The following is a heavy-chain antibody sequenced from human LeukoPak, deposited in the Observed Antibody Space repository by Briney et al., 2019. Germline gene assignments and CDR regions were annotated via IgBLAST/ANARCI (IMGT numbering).Heavy chain of an antibody. CDR3: ATMIVGNWFDP. Sequence: PSETLSLTCTVSGGSISSYYWSWIRQPPGKGLEWIGYIYYSGSTNYNPSLKSRVTISVDTSKNQFSLKLSSVTAADTAVYYCATMIVGNWFDPWGQGTLVTVSS. J-gene: IGHJ5*02. D-gene: IGHD3-22*01. CDR2: IYYSGST. V-gene: IGHV4-59*08. CDR1: GGSISSYY.